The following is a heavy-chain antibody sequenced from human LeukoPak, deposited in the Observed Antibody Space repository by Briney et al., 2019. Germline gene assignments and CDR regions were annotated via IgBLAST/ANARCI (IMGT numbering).Heavy chain of an antibody. Sequence: GGSLRLSCAASGFSVSSNYMSWVRPAPGRGVEWVSVIYSGGSTYYADSVKGRFTISRDNSKNTLYLQMKSLRAEDTAVYYCARTDETAPAEDFQHWGQGTLVTVSS. CDR2: IYSGGST. CDR1: GFSVSSNY. J-gene: IGHJ1*01. D-gene: IGHD2-21*02. V-gene: IGHV3-53*01. CDR3: ARTDETAPAEDFQH.